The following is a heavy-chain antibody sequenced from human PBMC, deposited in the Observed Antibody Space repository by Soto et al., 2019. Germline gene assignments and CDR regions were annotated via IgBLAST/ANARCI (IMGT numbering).Heavy chain of an antibody. CDR3: AKDIIDCISTSCWVYYYGMEV. CDR2: ISSNGAGT. J-gene: IGHJ6*02. D-gene: IGHD2-2*01. CDR1: GFTFSKYA. Sequence: GGSLRLSCGASGFTFSKYAMTWARQAPGKGLEWVSAISSNGAGTYYVDSVKGRFTISRDNSKNTLYLQMNSLRAEDTAVYYCAKDIIDCISTSCWVYYYGMEVWGQGTTVTVSS. V-gene: IGHV3-23*01.